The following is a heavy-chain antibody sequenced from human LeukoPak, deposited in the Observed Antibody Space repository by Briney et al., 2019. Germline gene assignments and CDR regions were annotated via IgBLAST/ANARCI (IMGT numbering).Heavy chain of an antibody. Sequence: PGGSLRLSCAAPGFTFSSYSMNWVRQAPGKGLEWVSYISSSSSTIYYADSVKGRFTISRDNAKNSLYLQMNSLRAEDTAVYYCARDPIDSYDFWSGYYHSDEYYYYMDVWGKGTTVTVSS. CDR3: ARDPIDSYDFWSGYYHSDEYYYYMDV. CDR1: GFTFSSYS. CDR2: ISSSSSTI. J-gene: IGHJ6*03. D-gene: IGHD3-3*01. V-gene: IGHV3-48*01.